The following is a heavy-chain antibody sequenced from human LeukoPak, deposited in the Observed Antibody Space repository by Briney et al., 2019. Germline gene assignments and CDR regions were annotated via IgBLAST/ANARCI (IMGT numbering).Heavy chain of an antibody. J-gene: IGHJ4*02. CDR1: GFTFSNAW. D-gene: IGHD3-10*01. CDR3: TTDKLGSYYGSGSFDY. V-gene: IGHV3-15*01. Sequence: GGSLRLSCAASGFTFSNAWMSWVRQAPGKGLEWVGRTKSKTDGGTTDYAAPVKGSFTISRDDSKNTLYLQMNSLKTEDTAVYYCTTDKLGSYYGSGSFDYWGQGALVTVSS. CDR2: TKSKTDGGTT.